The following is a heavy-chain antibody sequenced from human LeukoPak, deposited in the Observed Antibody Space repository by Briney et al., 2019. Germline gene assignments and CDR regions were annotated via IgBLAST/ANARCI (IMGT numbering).Heavy chain of an antibody. Sequence: ASVKVSCKASGYTFTGYYMHWVRQAPGQGLEWMGWMNPNSGNTGYAQKFQGRVTITRNTSISTAYMELSSLRSEDTAVYYCARDDYYGSGSYYNRAIGWFDPWGQGTLVTVSS. CDR2: MNPNSGNT. CDR1: GYTFTGYY. D-gene: IGHD3-10*01. CDR3: ARDDYYGSGSYYNRAIGWFDP. J-gene: IGHJ5*02. V-gene: IGHV1-8*03.